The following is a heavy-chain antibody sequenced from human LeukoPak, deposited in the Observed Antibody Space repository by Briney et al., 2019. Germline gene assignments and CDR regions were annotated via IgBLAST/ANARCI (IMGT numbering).Heavy chain of an antibody. J-gene: IGHJ6*03. CDR2: MNPNSGNT. V-gene: IGHV1-8*01. D-gene: IGHD6-13*01. CDR3: ARAASWSPIGDSYYYMDV. CDR1: GYTFNSYD. Sequence: ASVKVSCKASGYTFNSYDINWVRQATGQGLEWMGWMNPNSGNTGYAQRFQGRVTMTRNTSISTAYVELSSLRSDDTAVYYCARAASWSPIGDSYYYMDVWGKGTTVTIS.